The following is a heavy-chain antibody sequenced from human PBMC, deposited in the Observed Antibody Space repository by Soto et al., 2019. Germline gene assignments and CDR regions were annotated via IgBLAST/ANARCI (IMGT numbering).Heavy chain of an antibody. V-gene: IGHV1-69*06. CDR3: ARDRGIAEAGVHRMFDY. CDR2: IIPIFGTA. Sequence: ASVKVSCKASGGTFSSYAISWVRQAPGHGLEWMGGIIPIFGTANYAQKFQGRVTITADKSTSTAYIELSRLRSEDTAVYYCARDRGIAEAGVHRMFDYWGQGTLVTVSS. J-gene: IGHJ4*02. D-gene: IGHD6-19*01. CDR1: GGTFSSYA.